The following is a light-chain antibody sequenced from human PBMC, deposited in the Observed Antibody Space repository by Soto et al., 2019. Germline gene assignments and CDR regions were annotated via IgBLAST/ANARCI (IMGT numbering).Light chain of an antibody. V-gene: IGKV3-11*01. CDR1: QSVSSS. Sequence: EIVLTQSPATLSLSPGERATLSCRASQSVSSSLGWYQQIPGQAPRLLIYDASNRATGIPARFTGSGSRTDFTITISSLEAEDFAVYYCQQSSNWARTFGQGTKLEIK. CDR2: DAS. J-gene: IGKJ2*01. CDR3: QQSSNWART.